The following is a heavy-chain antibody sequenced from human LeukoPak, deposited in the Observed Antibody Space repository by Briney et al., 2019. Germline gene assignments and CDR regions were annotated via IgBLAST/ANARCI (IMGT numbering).Heavy chain of an antibody. V-gene: IGHV3-7*03. J-gene: IGHJ4*02. CDR2: IKEDGTET. D-gene: IGHD5-24*01. CDR3: AKEGRSLQTY. Sequence: GGSLRLSCAASGFTFSSYAMSWVRQAPGKGLEWVANIKEDGTETYYVDSVKGRFTISRDNAKNSLYLQMNSLRVEDTAVYYCAKEGRSLQTYWGQGTLVTVSS. CDR1: GFTFSSYA.